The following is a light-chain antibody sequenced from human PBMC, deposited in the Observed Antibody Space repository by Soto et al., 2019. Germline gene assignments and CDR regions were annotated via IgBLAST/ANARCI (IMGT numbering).Light chain of an antibody. V-gene: IGKV3-20*01. Sequence: EIVLTQSPGTLSLSSGERATLSCRASQSVSSSQLAWFQQKPGHPPRLLIYGASSRATGIPDRFSGSGSGTDFTLTLSRLDPEDFAVYYCQQYGSSPWTFGQGTKVEIK. CDR1: QSVSSSQ. CDR3: QQYGSSPWT. CDR2: GAS. J-gene: IGKJ1*01.